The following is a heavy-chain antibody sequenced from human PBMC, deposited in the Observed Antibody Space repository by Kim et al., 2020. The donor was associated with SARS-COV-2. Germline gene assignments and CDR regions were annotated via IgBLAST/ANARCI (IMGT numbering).Heavy chain of an antibody. Sequence: GGSLRLSCAASGFTFSSYTMSWVRQAPGKGLEWVSAISSSGGSTYYADSVKGRFTISRDNSKNTLYLQMNSLRAEDTAVYYCAKYPRGCYDILTGYCVGGLYDFWGQGHRVTVSS. CDR2: ISSSGGST. CDR1: GFTFSSYT. CDR3: AKYPRGCYDILTGYCVGGLYDF. D-gene: IGHD3-9*01. J-gene: IGHJ4*02. V-gene: IGHV3-23*01.